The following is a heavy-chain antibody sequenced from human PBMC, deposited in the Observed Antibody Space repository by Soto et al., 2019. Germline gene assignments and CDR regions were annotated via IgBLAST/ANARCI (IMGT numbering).Heavy chain of an antibody. CDR3: ARDTLGGAYNFWH. J-gene: IGHJ4*02. V-gene: IGHV3-66*01. Sequence: EVQLVESGGGLVQPGGSLRLSCAASGFTVSSYYMTWARQAPGQGLEWVSVISSGGSTYYADSVKGRFTISRDNSKNTLYLQMNRLRADDTAVYYCARDTLGGAYNFWHGGQGTLVTVSS. D-gene: IGHD3-3*01. CDR1: GFTVSSYY. CDR2: ISSGGST.